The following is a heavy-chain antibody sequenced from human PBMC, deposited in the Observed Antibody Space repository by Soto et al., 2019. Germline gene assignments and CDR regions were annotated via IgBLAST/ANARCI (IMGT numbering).Heavy chain of an antibody. CDR2: ISYDGSNK. CDR1: GFTFSSYA. D-gene: IGHD4-17*01. V-gene: IGHV3-30-3*01. Sequence: QVQLVESGGGVVQPGRSLRLSCAASGFTFSSYAMHWVRQAPGKGLEWVAVISYDGSNKYYADSVKGRFTISRDNSKNERYLEMNSRRAEDTAVYYCASDPHDYGDYFDCWGQGTLFTVSS. J-gene: IGHJ4*02. CDR3: ASDPHDYGDYFDC.